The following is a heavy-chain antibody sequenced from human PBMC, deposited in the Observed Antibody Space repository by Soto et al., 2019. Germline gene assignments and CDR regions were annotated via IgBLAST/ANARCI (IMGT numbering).Heavy chain of an antibody. D-gene: IGHD2-8*01. V-gene: IGHV6-1*01. J-gene: IGHJ6*02. Sequence: PSQTLSLPCAISGDSVSSNSAAWNWIRQSPSRGLEWLGRTYYRSKWYNDCAVSVKSRITINPDTSKNQFSLQLNSVTPEDTAVYYCARDCTNGVCYPYYHYGMDVWGQGTTVTVSS. CDR2: TYYRSKWYN. CDR1: GDSVSSNSAA. CDR3: ARDCTNGVCYPYYHYGMDV.